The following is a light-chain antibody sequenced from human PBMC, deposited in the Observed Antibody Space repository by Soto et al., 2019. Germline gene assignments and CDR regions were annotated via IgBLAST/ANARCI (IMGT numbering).Light chain of an antibody. CDR2: WAS. V-gene: IGKV4-1*01. CDR3: QQYYSYPQT. CDR1: QNILYSTKNKNY. Sequence: DIVLTQSPDSLAVSLVERATINCKSSQNILYSTKNKNYLAWYQQRPGQPPKLLIYWASIRESGVPDRFSGSGSGTDFTLTISSLQAEDVAVYYCQQYYSYPQTFGQGTKVEIK. J-gene: IGKJ1*01.